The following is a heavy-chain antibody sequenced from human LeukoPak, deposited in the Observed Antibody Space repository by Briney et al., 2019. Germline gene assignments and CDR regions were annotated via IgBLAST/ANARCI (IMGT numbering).Heavy chain of an antibody. CDR1: GFTFSSYA. Sequence: GGSLRLSCAASGFTFSSYAMSWVRQAPGKGLEWVSAISGSGGSTYYADSVKGRFTISRDNSKNTLYLQMNSLRAEDTAVYYCARGRCGGDCYSGDYWGQGTLVTVSS. J-gene: IGHJ4*02. D-gene: IGHD2-21*01. CDR3: ARGRCGGDCYSGDY. CDR2: ISGSGGST. V-gene: IGHV3-23*01.